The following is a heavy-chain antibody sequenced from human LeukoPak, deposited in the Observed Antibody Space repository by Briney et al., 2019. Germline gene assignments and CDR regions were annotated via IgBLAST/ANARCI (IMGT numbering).Heavy chain of an antibody. CDR2: IYRGGST. V-gene: IGHV3-66*01. CDR1: GFTVSSNY. Sequence: GGSLRLSCAASGFTVSSNYMSWVRQAPGKGLEWVSVIYRGGSTYYADSVKGRFTISRDNSKNTLNLQMNSLRAEDTAMYYCARGGGYSYGYSAFDIWGQGTMVTVSS. J-gene: IGHJ3*02. D-gene: IGHD5-18*01. CDR3: ARGGGYSYGYSAFDI.